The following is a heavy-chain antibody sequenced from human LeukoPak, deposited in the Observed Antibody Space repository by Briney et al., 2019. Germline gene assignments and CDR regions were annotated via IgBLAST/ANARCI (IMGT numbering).Heavy chain of an antibody. CDR2: INPSSGGT. CDR3: AKSQYSFGSGSTRPLFDH. CDR1: GYIFTDYY. D-gene: IGHD3-10*01. Sequence: ASVKVSCKASGYIFTDYYIHWVRQARGQGLEWMGWINPSSGGTYFAQRFEARVTLTRDTSINTAYMEMRGLTSDDTAIHYCAKSQYSFGSGSTRPLFDHWGQGALVTVSS. J-gene: IGHJ4*02. V-gene: IGHV1-2*02.